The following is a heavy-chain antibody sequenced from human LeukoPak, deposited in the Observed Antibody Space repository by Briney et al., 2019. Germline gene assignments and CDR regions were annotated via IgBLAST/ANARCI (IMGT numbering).Heavy chain of an antibody. CDR3: ARIEGERIAEAGSPTYYYYYYYMDV. CDR2: IDWDDDK. V-gene: IGHV2-70*11. J-gene: IGHJ6*03. CDR1: GFSLSTSGMC. Sequence: SGPALVKPTQTLTLTCTFSGFSLSTSGMCVSWIRQPPGKALEWLARIDWDDDKYYSTSLKTRLTISKDTSKNQVVLTMTNMDPVDTATYYCARIEGERIAEAGSPTYYYYYYYMDVWGKGTTVTVSS. D-gene: IGHD6-19*01.